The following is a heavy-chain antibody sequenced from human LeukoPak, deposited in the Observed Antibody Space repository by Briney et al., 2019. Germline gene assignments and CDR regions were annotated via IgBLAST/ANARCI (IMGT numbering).Heavy chain of an antibody. Sequence: PSGGSLRLSCAASGFTFSSYAMSWVRQAPGKGLEWVSTISGSGGSTYYADSVKGRFTISRDNSKNTLYLQMNSLRAEDTAGYYCAKGQGGSYSSGWSFDYWGQGTLVTVSS. J-gene: IGHJ4*02. CDR3: AKGQGGSYSSGWSFDY. CDR2: ISGSGGST. D-gene: IGHD6-13*01. V-gene: IGHV3-23*01. CDR1: GFTFSSYA.